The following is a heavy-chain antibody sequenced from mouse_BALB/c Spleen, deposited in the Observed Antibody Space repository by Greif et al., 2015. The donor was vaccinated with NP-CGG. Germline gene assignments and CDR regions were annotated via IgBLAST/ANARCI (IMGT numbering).Heavy chain of an antibody. CDR2: ISNLAYSI. Sequence: EVNVVESGGGLVQPGGSRKLSCAASGFTFSDYGMAWVRQAPGKGPERVAFISNLAYSIYYADTVTGRFTISRENAKNTLYLEMSSLRSEDTAMYYCARVYGNLYYFDYWGQGTTLTVSS. D-gene: IGHD2-1*01. CDR1: GFTFSDYG. CDR3: ARVYGNLYYFDY. V-gene: IGHV5-15*02. J-gene: IGHJ2*01.